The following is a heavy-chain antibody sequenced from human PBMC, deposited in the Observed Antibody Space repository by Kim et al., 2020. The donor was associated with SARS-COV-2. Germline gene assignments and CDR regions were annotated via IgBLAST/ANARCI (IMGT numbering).Heavy chain of an antibody. CDR1: GFTFDNYA. J-gene: IGHJ6*02. CDR3: AKMAVMDGYNDLYDYGMEI. V-gene: IGHV3-23*01. D-gene: IGHD5-12*01. Sequence: GGSLRLSCVGSGFTFDNYAMSWVRQAPGMGLEWVSVVSGLGVNKFYADSVRGRFTISRDNSKNILYLQVNSLRDEDTALNYRAKMAVMDGYNDLYDYGMEIWGQGTAVTV. CDR2: VSGLGVNK.